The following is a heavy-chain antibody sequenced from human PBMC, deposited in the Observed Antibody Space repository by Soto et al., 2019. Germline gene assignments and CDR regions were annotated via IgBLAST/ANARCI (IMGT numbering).Heavy chain of an antibody. J-gene: IGHJ6*02. Sequence: ASVKVSCKSSYNTFTHYGINWVRQAPGQGLEWMGWIGGYNGNTKYAQKFQDRVTMTADTSTRTAFMEVRSLTSDDTGVYFCAATGGNYFGLDVWGQGTTVTVSS. V-gene: IGHV1-18*01. D-gene: IGHD2-8*02. CDR1: YNTFTHYG. CDR2: IGGYNGNT. CDR3: AATGGNYFGLDV.